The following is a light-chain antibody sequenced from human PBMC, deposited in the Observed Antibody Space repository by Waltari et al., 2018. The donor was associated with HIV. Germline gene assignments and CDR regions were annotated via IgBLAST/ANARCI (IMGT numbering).Light chain of an antibody. Sequence: EIVLTQSPDSLAVSLGERATFNCKSSQSVLYSSNNNNYLAWYQQKPGQPPKLLFYWASARESGVPDRFSGSGSETDFTLTISGLQAEDVAVYYCQQYYSVPWTFGQGTKVEIK. CDR3: QQYYSVPWT. CDR1: QSVLYSSNNNNY. CDR2: WAS. J-gene: IGKJ1*01. V-gene: IGKV4-1*01.